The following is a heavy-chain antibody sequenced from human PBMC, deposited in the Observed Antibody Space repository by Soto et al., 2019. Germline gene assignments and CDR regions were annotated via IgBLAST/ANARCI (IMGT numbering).Heavy chain of an antibody. CDR3: ARDPVKNFI. CDR1: GFSVSNNF. CDR2: IYSGGNT. Sequence: EVQLVESGGGLVQPGGSLRLSCAVSGFSVSNNFLSWVRQAPGKGLEWVSLIYSGGNTYYADSVKGRFTISRDNSKNTFYLQMNSRRAEDTAVYYFARDPVKNFILGQGTMVTVSS. V-gene: IGHV3-66*01. J-gene: IGHJ3*02. D-gene: IGHD4-4*01.